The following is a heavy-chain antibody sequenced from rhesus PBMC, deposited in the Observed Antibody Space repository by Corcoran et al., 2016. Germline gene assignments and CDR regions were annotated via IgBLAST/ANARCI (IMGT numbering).Heavy chain of an antibody. CDR1: VFSLTTTGMG. CDR2: IYWDDDK. J-gene: IGHJ4*01. V-gene: IGHV2-152*01. D-gene: IGHD4-11*01. Sequence: QVTLKESGPALVTPTQTLTLPCTFSVFSLTTTGMGVGWIRQPPGKALERLALIYWDDDKRYSTSLKSRRTISKDTSKNQVVRTMTNMDPMDTATYYCARNYDKIDYWGQGVLVTVSS. CDR3: ARNYDKIDY.